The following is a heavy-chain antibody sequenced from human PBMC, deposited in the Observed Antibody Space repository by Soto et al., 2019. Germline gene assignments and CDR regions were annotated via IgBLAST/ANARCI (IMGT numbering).Heavy chain of an antibody. CDR3: AHSRNLITEDAQVGDFDY. CDR1: DFSLNTDEEV. CDR2: IYWDDDE. J-gene: IGHJ4*02. V-gene: IGHV2-5*02. Sequence: QITLKEPVPTKLKPNRPPTLPCSFSDFSLNTDEEVVGWVLQPQGEARECFALIYWDDDERYSPSLKTRLTITKDPSKNQVVLIMTNMDPVDTATYYCAHSRNLITEDAQVGDFDYWGQGTLVTVSS. D-gene: IGHD3-10*01.